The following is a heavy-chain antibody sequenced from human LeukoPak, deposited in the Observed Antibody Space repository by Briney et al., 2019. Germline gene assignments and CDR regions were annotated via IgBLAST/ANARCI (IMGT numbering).Heavy chain of an antibody. CDR2: INHSGST. CDR3: ARGGYCSSTSCYGGRIDY. V-gene: IGHV4-34*01. D-gene: IGHD2-2*01. J-gene: IGHJ4*02. Sequence: PSETLSLTCAVYGGSFSGYYWSWIRQPPGKGLEWIGEINHSGSTNYNPSLKSRVTISVDTSKNQFSLKLSSVTAADTAVYYCARGGYCSSTSCYGGRIDYWGQGTLVTVSS. CDR1: GGSFSGYY.